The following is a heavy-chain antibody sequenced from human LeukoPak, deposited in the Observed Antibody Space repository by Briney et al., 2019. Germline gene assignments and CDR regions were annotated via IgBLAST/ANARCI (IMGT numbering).Heavy chain of an antibody. D-gene: IGHD5-24*01. CDR2: IYGGGST. V-gene: IGHV3-53*01. CDR3: ARDSSDGNYYMAV. J-gene: IGHJ6*03. CDR1: GFTVSRNY. Sequence: PGGSLRLSCAASGFTVSRNYMSWVRQAPGKGLEWVSVIYGGGSTSYADSVKGRFIISRDNSMNTLYLQMNSLRADDTAVYYCARDSSDGNYYMAVWGKGTTVIVSS.